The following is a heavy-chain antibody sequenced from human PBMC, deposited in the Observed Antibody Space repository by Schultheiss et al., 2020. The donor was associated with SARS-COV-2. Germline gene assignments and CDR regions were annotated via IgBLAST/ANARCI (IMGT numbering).Heavy chain of an antibody. CDR2: ISGSGGST. D-gene: IGHD2-2*02. CDR3: ATDQWCRSIRCYTNY. V-gene: IGHV3-23*01. CDR1: GFTFSSYA. Sequence: GGSLRLSCAASGFTFSSYAMSWVRQAPGKGLEWVSAISGSGGSTYYADSVKGRFTISRDNSKNTLYLQMNSLRAEDTAVYYCATDQWCRSIRCYTNYWGQGTLVTVSS. J-gene: IGHJ4*02.